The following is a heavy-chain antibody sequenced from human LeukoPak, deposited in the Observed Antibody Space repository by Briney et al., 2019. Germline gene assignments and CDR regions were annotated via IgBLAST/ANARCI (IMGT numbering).Heavy chain of an antibody. CDR1: GYTFTTYV. D-gene: IGHD6-19*01. CDR2: MNPNSGNT. CDR3: ARGRGSGHKENWFDP. J-gene: IGHJ5*02. Sequence: ASVKVSCKASGYTFTTYVINWVRQATGQGREWMGWMNPNSGNTGYTQKFQGRVTMTRNTSISTAYMELSSLRSEDTAVYYCARGRGSGHKENWFDPWGQGTLVTVSS. V-gene: IGHV1-8*01.